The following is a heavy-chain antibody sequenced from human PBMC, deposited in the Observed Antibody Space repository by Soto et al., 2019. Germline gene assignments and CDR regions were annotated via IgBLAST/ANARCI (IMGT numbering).Heavy chain of an antibody. CDR1: GGSFSGYY. D-gene: IGHD3-3*01. CDR2: INHSGST. Sequence: SENLSLTCAVYGGSFSGYYWSWIRQPPGKGLEWIGEINHSGSTNYNPSLKSRVTISVDTSKNQFSLKLSAVTAADTVVYYCARGGAFFLYSEFWRGIYLWGQGTLVSVS. J-gene: IGHJ4*02. CDR3: ARGGAFFLYSEFWRGIYL. V-gene: IGHV4-34*01.